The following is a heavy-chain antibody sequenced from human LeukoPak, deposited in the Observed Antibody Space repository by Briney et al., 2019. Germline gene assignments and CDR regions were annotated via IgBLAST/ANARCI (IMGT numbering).Heavy chain of an antibody. D-gene: IGHD3-3*01. V-gene: IGHV4-61*01. CDR2: IYYSGST. CDR1: GGSVSSGSYY. CDR3: ARSDFWSGYYLDY. J-gene: IGHJ4*02. Sequence: PSETLSLTCTVSGGSVSSGSYYWSCIRQPPGKGLEWIGYIYYSGSTNYNPSLKSRVTISVDTSKNQFSLKLSSVTAADTAVYYCARSDFWSGYYLDYWGQGTLVTVSS.